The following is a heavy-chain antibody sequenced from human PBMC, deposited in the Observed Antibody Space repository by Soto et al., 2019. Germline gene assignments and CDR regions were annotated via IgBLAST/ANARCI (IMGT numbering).Heavy chain of an antibody. V-gene: IGHV1-69*13. J-gene: IGHJ4*02. D-gene: IGHD5-18*01. CDR1: GGTFSSYA. CDR3: SRGGRYALLGYSYGYGGDY. Sequence: GASVKVSCKASGGTFSSYAISWVRQAPGQGLEWMGGIIPIFGTANYAQKFQGRVTITADESTSTANMELSSLRAEDTAVYYCSRGGRYALLGYSYGYGGDYWGQGTLVTVSS. CDR2: IIPIFGTA.